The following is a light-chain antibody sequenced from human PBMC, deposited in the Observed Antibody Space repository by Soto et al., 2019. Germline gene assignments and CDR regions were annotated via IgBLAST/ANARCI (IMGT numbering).Light chain of an antibody. CDR2: GAS. CDR3: QQYGSSPIT. Sequence: EIVLTQSPGTLSLSPGERATLSCRASQTITSTYLAWYQQKPGQAPRLLIYGASSRATGIPDRFSGSGSGTDFTLTISRLEPEDFAVYYCQQYGSSPITFGQGTRLEIK. J-gene: IGKJ5*01. CDR1: QTITSTY. V-gene: IGKV3-20*01.